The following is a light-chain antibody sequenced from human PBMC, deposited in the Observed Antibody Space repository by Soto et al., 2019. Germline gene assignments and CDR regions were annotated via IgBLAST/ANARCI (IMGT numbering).Light chain of an antibody. Sequence: QAVVTQEPALTVSPGGTVTLTCGSTTGDVTSGHYPYWFQLKPGQAPKTLIYNTDNKHFWTPARFSGSLLGGKAALTLSGAQPEDEAEYYCLLSYRGPRVFGGGTQLTVL. V-gene: IGLV7-46*01. J-gene: IGLJ2*01. CDR3: LLSYRGPRV. CDR1: TGDVTSGHY. CDR2: NTD.